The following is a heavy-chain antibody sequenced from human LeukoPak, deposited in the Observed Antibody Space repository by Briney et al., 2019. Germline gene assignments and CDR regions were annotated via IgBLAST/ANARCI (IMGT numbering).Heavy chain of an antibody. J-gene: IGHJ3*02. D-gene: IGHD1-1*01. CDR1: GFTFSSYA. CDR3: AKGITASNYDAFDI. V-gene: IGHV3-23*01. CDR2: ISASGGST. Sequence: PGGSLRLSSAASGFTFSSYAMSWVRQAPGKGLDWVSAISASGGSTSYADSVKGRFTISRDNSKNTLYLQMNSLRAEGTAVYYCAKGITASNYDAFDIWGQGTMVTVSS.